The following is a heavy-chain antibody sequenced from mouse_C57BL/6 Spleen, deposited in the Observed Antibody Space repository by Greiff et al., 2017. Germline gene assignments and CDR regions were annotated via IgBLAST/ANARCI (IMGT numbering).Heavy chain of an antibody. D-gene: IGHD2-4*01. CDR2: IYPGDGDT. CDR3: AKSTMITRYYVDY. Sequence: QVQLQQSGPELVKPGASVKISCKASGYAFSSSWMNWVKQRPGKGLEWIGRIYPGDGDTNYNGKFKGKATLTADKSSSTAYMQLSSLTSEDSAVYFCAKSTMITRYYVDYGGEGGTLAVSS. V-gene: IGHV1-82*01. CDR1: GYAFSSSW. J-gene: IGHJ2*01.